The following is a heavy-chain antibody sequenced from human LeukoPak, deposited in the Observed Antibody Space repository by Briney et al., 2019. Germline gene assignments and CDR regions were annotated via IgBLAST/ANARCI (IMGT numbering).Heavy chain of an antibody. Sequence: PGGSLRLSCAASGNYWMHWVRQAPGKGLVWVSHINSDGSWTSYADSVKGRFTISKDNAKNTVYLQMNNLRAEDTAVYYCARVAGRRTDAFDIWGQGTMVTVFS. CDR2: INSDGSWT. CDR3: ARVAGRRTDAFDI. CDR1: GNYW. J-gene: IGHJ3*02. V-gene: IGHV3-74*01. D-gene: IGHD6-19*01.